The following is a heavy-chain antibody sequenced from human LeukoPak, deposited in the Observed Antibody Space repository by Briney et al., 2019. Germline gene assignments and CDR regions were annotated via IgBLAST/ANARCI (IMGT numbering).Heavy chain of an antibody. CDR1: GRSFRGYY. D-gene: IGHD6-13*01. CDR2: INHCGSS. V-gene: IGHV4-34*01. Sequence: PSEPLSLTCAVYGRSFRGYYWSWIRQPPGKGVEWIGEINHCGSSNHNPSLNRRVTISVDASKTKFSLKLSSGTAADAAVYYCARVKGSSSSRDWGQGTLVTVSS. CDR3: ARVKGSSSSRD. J-gene: IGHJ4*02.